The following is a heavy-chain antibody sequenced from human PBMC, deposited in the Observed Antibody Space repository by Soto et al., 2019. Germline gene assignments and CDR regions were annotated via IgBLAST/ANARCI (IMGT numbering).Heavy chain of an antibody. CDR3: AKDPHSGSYGDDY. J-gene: IGHJ4*02. D-gene: IGHD1-26*01. V-gene: IGHV3-23*01. CDR2: ISGSGTST. CDR1: GFTFSSYA. Sequence: GGSLRLSCEASGFTFSSYAMSWVRQAPGKGLEWVSGISGSGTSTYYADSVKGRFTISRDNSKNTVYLQMNSLRAEDTAVFYCAKDPHSGSYGDDYWGQGTLVTVSS.